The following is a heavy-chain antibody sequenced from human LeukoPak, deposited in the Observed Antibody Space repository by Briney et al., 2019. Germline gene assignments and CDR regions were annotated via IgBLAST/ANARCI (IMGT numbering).Heavy chain of an antibody. Sequence: PSDTLSLTCTVSGGSISSYYLNWTRQPPGKGLEWIGYIYTSRSTKYNPHLKSRSTITIDETTNQTSLKLSSVTAADTAVYYCARRFYGDYPLDVGYYYYYMDVWGKGTTVTVSS. CDR3: ARRFYGDYPLDVGYYYYYMDV. CDR2: IYTSRST. V-gene: IGHV4-4*09. CDR1: GGSISSYY. J-gene: IGHJ6*03. D-gene: IGHD4-17*01.